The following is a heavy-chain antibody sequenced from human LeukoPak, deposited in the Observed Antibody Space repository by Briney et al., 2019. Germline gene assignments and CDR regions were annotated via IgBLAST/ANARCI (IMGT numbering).Heavy chain of an antibody. CDR1: GFTFSSYS. Sequence: GGSLRLSCAASGFTFSSYSMNWVRQAPGKGLEWVSYISGTSTNIYYADSVRGRFTISRDNAKNSLYLQLNSLRAEDTAVYYCARSGTTYYYDSSTRIWGQGTMVTVSS. V-gene: IGHV3-48*04. D-gene: IGHD3-22*01. CDR2: ISGTSTNI. J-gene: IGHJ3*02. CDR3: ARSGTTYYYDSSTRI.